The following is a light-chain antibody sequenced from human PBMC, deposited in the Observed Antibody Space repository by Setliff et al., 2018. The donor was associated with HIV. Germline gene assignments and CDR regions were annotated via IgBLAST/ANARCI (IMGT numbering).Light chain of an antibody. Sequence: ALTQPASVSGSPGQSITISCTGTSSDVGGYNYVSWYQQHPGEAPKLVIYDVSIRPSGVSNRFSGSKSGNTASLTISGLQAEDEANYYCSSYATSSIPYVFGTGTKVTVL. CDR3: SSYATSSIPYV. CDR1: SSDVGGYNY. V-gene: IGLV2-14*03. J-gene: IGLJ1*01. CDR2: DVS.